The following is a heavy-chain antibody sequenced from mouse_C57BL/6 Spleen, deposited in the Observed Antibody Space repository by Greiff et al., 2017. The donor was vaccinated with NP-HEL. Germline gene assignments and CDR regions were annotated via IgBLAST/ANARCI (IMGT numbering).Heavy chain of an antibody. D-gene: IGHD1-1*01. V-gene: IGHV1-82*01. Sequence: VQLQQSGPELVKPGASVKISCKASGYAFSSSWMNWVKQRPGKGLEWIGRIYPGDGDTNYNGKFKGKATLTADKSSSTAYMQLSSLTSEDSAVYFCARWDITTAADWGQGTLVTVSA. CDR1: GYAFSSSW. CDR3: ARWDITTAAD. CDR2: IYPGDGDT. J-gene: IGHJ3*01.